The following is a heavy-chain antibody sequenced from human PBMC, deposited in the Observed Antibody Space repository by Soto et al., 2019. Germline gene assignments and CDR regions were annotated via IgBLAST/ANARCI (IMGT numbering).Heavy chain of an antibody. CDR1: GYTFTGYY. V-gene: IGHV1-2*04. CDR2: INPNSGGT. CDR3: ARGGSPRFGELLYGGFDP. D-gene: IGHD3-10*01. Sequence: ASVKVSCKASGYTFTGYYMHWVRQAPGQGLEWMGWINPNSGGTNYAQKFQGWVTMTRDTSISTAYMELSRLRSDDTAVYYCARGGSPRFGELLYGGFDPWGQGTLVTVSS. J-gene: IGHJ5*02.